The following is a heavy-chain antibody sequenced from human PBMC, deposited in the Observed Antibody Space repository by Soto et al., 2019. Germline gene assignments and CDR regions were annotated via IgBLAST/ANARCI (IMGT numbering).Heavy chain of an antibody. CDR1: GGPIINGDSY. J-gene: IGHJ5*02. Sequence: QVQLQESGPGLVKPSQTLSLTCTVSGGPIINGDSYLNWIRQHPEKGLEWMGYINYRGTTNYNPALKSRILIQIDPSKNQFPRRLTSGPAADTAVYYGARDAPGAALSWAKGTLVPVSS. D-gene: IGHD6-13*01. V-gene: IGHV4-31*03. CDR2: INYRGTT. CDR3: ARDAPGAALS.